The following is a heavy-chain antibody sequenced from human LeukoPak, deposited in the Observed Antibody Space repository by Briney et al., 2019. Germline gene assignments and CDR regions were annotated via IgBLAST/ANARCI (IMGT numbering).Heavy chain of an antibody. V-gene: IGHV4-39*07. CDR3: ARCLENCSGGSLSFDP. Sequence: PSETLSLTCTVSGGSISSSSYYWGWIRQPPGKGLEWIGSIYYSGSTYYNPSLKSRVTISVDTSKNQFSLKLSSVTAADTAVYYCARCLENCSGGSLSFDPWGQGTLVTVSS. D-gene: IGHD2-15*01. J-gene: IGHJ5*02. CDR2: IYYSGST. CDR1: GGSISSSSYY.